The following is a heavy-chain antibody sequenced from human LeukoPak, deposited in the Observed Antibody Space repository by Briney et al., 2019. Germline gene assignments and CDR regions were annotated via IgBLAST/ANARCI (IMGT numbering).Heavy chain of an antibody. CDR1: GGSISSGGYY. J-gene: IGHJ2*01. V-gene: IGHV4-31*03. Sequence: SETLSLTCTVSGGSISSGGYYWRWIRQHPGKGLEWIGYIYYSGSTYYNPSLKSRVTISVDTSKNQFSLKLSSVTAADTAVYYCASGGYDFWSGYVSNWYFDLWGRGTLVTVSS. CDR3: ASGGYDFWSGYVSNWYFDL. D-gene: IGHD3-3*01. CDR2: IYYSGST.